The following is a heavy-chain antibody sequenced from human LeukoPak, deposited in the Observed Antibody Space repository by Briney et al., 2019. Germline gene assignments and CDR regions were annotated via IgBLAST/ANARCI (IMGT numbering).Heavy chain of an antibody. V-gene: IGHV3-30*02. Sequence: GGSLRLSCAASGFTFSSYGMHWVRQAPGKGLEWVAFIRYDGSNKYYADSVKGRFIISRDNSKNTLYLQMNSLRAEDTALYYCARSPHILTGENFDYWGQGTLVTVSS. CDR1: GFTFSSYG. CDR2: IRYDGSNK. CDR3: ARSPHILTGENFDY. D-gene: IGHD3-9*01. J-gene: IGHJ4*02.